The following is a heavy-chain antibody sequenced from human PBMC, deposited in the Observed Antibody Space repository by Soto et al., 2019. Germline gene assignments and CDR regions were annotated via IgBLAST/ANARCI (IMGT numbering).Heavy chain of an antibody. V-gene: IGHV1-18*01. CDR3: AREEYWSHYFDY. D-gene: IGHD2-8*02. CDR1: GYTFTSYG. Sequence: ASVKVSCKASGYTFTSYGISWVRQAPGQGLEWMGWISPYNGDTNYAQNQDRVTMTTDTSTSTAYLYLRSLTSDDTAVYYCAREEYWSHYFDYWCQGTRVTVSS. J-gene: IGHJ4*02. CDR2: ISPYNGDT.